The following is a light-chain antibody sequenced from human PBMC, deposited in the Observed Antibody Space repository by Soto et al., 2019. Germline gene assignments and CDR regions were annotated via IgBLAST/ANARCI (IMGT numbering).Light chain of an antibody. CDR3: QQYDIYWT. Sequence: DIQMTQSPSTLSASVGDRVTITCRASQSISSWLAWYQQRPGKAPKLLIYKASNLESGVPSRFSGSGSGTEFTLTISSLQPDDFATYYCQQYDIYWTFGQGTKVDIK. V-gene: IGKV1-5*03. CDR1: QSISSW. J-gene: IGKJ1*01. CDR2: KAS.